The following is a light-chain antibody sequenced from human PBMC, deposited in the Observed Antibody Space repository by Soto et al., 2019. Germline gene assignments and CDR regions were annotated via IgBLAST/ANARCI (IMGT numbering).Light chain of an antibody. J-gene: IGLJ2*01. CDR1: SSDVGGYNY. CDR3: SSYTSSSKGV. Sequence: QSVLTQPASVSGSPGQSITISCTGTSSDVGGYNYVSWYQQHPGKAPKLMIYEVSNRPSGVSNHFSGSKSGNTASLTISGLQAEDEADYYCSSYTSSSKGVFGGGTKLTVL. V-gene: IGLV2-14*01. CDR2: EVS.